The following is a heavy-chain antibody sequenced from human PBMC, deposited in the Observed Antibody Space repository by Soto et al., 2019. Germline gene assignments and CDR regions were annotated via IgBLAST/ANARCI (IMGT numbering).Heavy chain of an antibody. J-gene: IGHJ4*02. CDR3: ARVGAARPDPFDY. Sequence: PSETLSLTCTVSGGSISSYYWSWIRQPPGKGLEWIGYIYYSGNTNYNPSLKSRVTISVDTSKNQFSLKLSSVTAADTAVYYCARVGAARPDPFDYWGQGTLVTVSS. CDR1: GGSISSYY. D-gene: IGHD6-6*01. CDR2: IYYSGNT. V-gene: IGHV4-59*01.